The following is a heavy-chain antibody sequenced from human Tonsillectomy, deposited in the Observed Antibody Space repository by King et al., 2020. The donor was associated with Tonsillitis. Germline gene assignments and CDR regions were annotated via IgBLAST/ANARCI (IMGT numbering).Heavy chain of an antibody. D-gene: IGHD6-19*01. CDR3: AKGLVAVAGKRYYGMDV. CDR2: ISYDGSNK. J-gene: IGHJ6*02. V-gene: IGHV3-30*18. CDR1: GFTFSSYG. Sequence: VQLVESGGGVVQPGRSLRLSCAASGFTFSSYGMHWVRQAPGKGLEWVAVISYDGSNKYYADSVKGRFTISRDNSKNTLYLQLNSLRAEDTAVYYCAKGLVAVAGKRYYGMDVWGQGTTVTVSS.